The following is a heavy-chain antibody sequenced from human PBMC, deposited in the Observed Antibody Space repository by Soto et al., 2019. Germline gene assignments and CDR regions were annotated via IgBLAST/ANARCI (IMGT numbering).Heavy chain of an antibody. CDR3: ARLMVRGALDAFDI. D-gene: IGHD3-10*01. J-gene: IGHJ3*02. CDR1: GFTFSSYG. CDR2: IWYDGSNK. V-gene: IGHV3-33*01. Sequence: QVQLVESGGGVVQPGRSLRLSCAASGFTFSSYGMHWVRQAPGKGLEWVAVIWYDGSNKYYADSVKGRFTISRDNSKNTLYLQMNSLRAEVTAVYYCARLMVRGALDAFDIWCQGTMVTVSS.